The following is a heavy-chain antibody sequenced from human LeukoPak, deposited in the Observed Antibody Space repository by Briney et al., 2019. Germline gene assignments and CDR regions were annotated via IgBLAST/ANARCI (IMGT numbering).Heavy chain of an antibody. CDR3: ACIAAAGNAY. V-gene: IGHV3-21*01. J-gene: IGHJ4*02. D-gene: IGHD6-13*01. CDR2: ISSSSSYI. CDR1: GFTFRNYA. Sequence: GSLRLSCAASGFTFRNYAMNWVRQAPGKGLEWVSSISSSSSYIYYADSVKGRFTISRDNAKNSLYLQMNSLKAEDTAVYYCACIAAAGNAYWGQGTLVTVSS.